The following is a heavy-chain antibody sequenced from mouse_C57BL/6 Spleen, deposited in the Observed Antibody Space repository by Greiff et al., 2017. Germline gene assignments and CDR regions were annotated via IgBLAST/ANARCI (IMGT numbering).Heavy chain of an antibody. CDR1: GYAFSSSW. J-gene: IGHJ4*01. V-gene: IGHV1-82*01. CDR3: ARSGLVYALDY. CDR2: LDPGAGVT. Sequence: VQRVESGPELVKPGASVKISCKASGYAFSSSWMNWVKQRPGKGLEWIGRLDPGAGVTNYNGKFKGKATLTADKSSSTAYMQLSSLTSEVSAVYFCARSGLVYALDYWGQGTAVTVSS. D-gene: IGHD3-1*01.